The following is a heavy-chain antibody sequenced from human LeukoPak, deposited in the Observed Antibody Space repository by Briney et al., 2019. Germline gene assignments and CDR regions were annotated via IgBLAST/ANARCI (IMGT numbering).Heavy chain of an antibody. V-gene: IGHV3-48*03. D-gene: IGHD3-10*01. CDR3: AKGTGWFGELGVRYYYMDV. CDR2: ISSSGSTI. CDR1: GFTFSSYE. J-gene: IGHJ6*03. Sequence: GGSLRLSCAASGFTFSSYEMNWVRQAPGKGLEWVSYISSSGSTIYYADSVKGRFTISRDNAKNSLYLQMNSLRAEDTAVYYCAKGTGWFGELGVRYYYMDVWGKGTTVTISS.